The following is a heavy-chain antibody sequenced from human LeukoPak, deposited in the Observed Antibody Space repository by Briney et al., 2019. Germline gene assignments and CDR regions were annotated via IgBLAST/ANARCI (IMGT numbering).Heavy chain of an antibody. D-gene: IGHD6-19*01. CDR3: ARGPGGRRLAIYFDN. J-gene: IGHJ4*02. CDR1: GFTFSSYG. CDR2: IRYDGSNK. Sequence: GGSLRLSCAASGFTFSSYGMHWVRQAPGKGLEWVAFIRYDGSNKYYADSVKGRFTISRDNAKNSLYLQMNSLRAEDTAVYYCARGPGGRRLAIYFDNWGQGTLVTVSS. V-gene: IGHV3-30*02.